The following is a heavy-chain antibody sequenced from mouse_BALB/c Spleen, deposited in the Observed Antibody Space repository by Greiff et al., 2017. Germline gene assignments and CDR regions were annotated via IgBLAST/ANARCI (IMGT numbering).Heavy chain of an antibody. V-gene: IGHV7-3*02. J-gene: IGHJ4*01. Sequence: EVMLVESGGGLVQPGGSLRLSCATSGFTFTDYYMSWVRQPPGKALEWLGFIRNKANGYTTEYSASVKGRFTISRDNSQSILYLQMNTLRAEDSATYYCARDRAMDYWGQGTSVTVSS. CDR3: ARDRAMDY. CDR2: IRNKANGYTT. CDR1: GFTFTDYY.